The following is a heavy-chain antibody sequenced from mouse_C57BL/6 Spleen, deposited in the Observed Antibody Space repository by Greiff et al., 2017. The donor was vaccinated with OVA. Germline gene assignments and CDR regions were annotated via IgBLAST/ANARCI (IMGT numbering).Heavy chain of an antibody. CDR1: GYSITSGYY. CDR2: ISYDGSN. V-gene: IGHV3-6*01. CDR3: AREGHYDGSSWDY. J-gene: IGHJ2*01. Sequence: VQLKESGPGLVKPSQSLSLTCSVTGYSITSGYYWNWIRQFPGNKLEWMGYISYDGSNNYNPSLKNRISITRDTSKNQFFLKLNSVTTEDTATYYGAREGHYDGSSWDYWGQGTTLTVSS. D-gene: IGHD1-1*01.